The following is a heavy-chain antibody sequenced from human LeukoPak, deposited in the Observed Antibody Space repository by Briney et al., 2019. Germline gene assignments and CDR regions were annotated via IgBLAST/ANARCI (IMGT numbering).Heavy chain of an antibody. V-gene: IGHV1-2*02. Sequence: ASVKVSCKASGYTFTRYYMHWVRQAPGQGLEWMGWINPNSGGTNYAQKFQGRVTMTRDTSISTAYMELSRLRSDDTAVYYCARGLRYFDWFFDYWGQGTLVTVSS. CDR3: ARGLRYFDWFFDY. CDR1: GYTFTRYY. CDR2: INPNSGGT. J-gene: IGHJ4*02. D-gene: IGHD3-9*01.